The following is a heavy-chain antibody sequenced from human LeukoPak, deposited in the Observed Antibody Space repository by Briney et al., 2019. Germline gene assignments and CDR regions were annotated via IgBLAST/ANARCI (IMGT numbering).Heavy chain of an antibody. CDR3: ARDPPYSILSDYYYYGMDV. CDR1: GFTFSSYA. J-gene: IGHJ6*02. V-gene: IGHV3-30-3*01. D-gene: IGHD5/OR15-5a*01. Sequence: GGSLRLSCAASGFTFSSYAMHWVRQAPGKGLEWVAVVSYDGSNKYYADSVKGRFTISRDNSKNTLYLQMNSLRAEDTAVYYCARDPPYSILSDYYYYGMDVWGQGTTVTVSS. CDR2: VSYDGSNK.